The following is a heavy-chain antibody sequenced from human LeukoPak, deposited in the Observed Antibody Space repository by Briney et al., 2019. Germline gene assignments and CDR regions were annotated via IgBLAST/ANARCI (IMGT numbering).Heavy chain of an antibody. D-gene: IGHD2-2*01. Sequence: PSETLSLTCAVYGGSFSVYYWSWIRQPPGKGLEWIGEINHSGSTNYNPSLKSRVTISVDTSKNQFSLKLSSVTAADTAVYYCARPLLSCSSTSCYYYGMDVWGQGTTVTVSS. CDR3: ARPLLSCSSTSCYYYGMDV. CDR1: GGSFSVYY. V-gene: IGHV4-34*01. J-gene: IGHJ6*02. CDR2: INHSGST.